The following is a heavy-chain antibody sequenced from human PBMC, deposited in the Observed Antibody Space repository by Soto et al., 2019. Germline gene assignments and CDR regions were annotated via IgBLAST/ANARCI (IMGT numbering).Heavy chain of an antibody. D-gene: IGHD6-13*01. CDR2: IIGSGGSK. CDR1: GFTFSSYA. V-gene: IGHV3-23*01. J-gene: IGHJ5*02. Sequence: PGGSLRLSCAASGFTFSSYAMTWVRQAPGKGLEWVSAIIGSGGSKYYADSVKGRFTISRDNSKNTLYLQMNSLRAEDTAVYYCAKEMGQQQGNWYDPWGQGTLVTVSS. CDR3: AKEMGQQQGNWYDP.